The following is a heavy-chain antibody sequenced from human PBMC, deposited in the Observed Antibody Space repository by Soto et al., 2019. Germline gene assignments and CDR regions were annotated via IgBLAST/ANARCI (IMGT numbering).Heavy chain of an antibody. V-gene: IGHV1-69*13. CDR2: IIPIFGTA. J-gene: IGHJ6*02. CDR1: GGTFSSYA. CDR3: AREKVRSIYGMDV. D-gene: IGHD3-3*01. Sequence: SVKVSCKASGGTFSSYAISWVRQAPGQGLEWMGGIIPIFGTANYAQKFQGRVTTTADESTSTAYMELSSLRSEDTAVYYCAREKVRSIYGMDVWGQGTTVTVSS.